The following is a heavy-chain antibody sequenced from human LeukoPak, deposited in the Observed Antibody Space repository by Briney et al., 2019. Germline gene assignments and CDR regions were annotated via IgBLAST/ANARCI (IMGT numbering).Heavy chain of an antibody. J-gene: IGHJ5*02. CDR2: INPIGGST. CDR3: ARDETVVTTVTTAVRWFDP. D-gene: IGHD4-17*01. CDR1: GYTFTSYY. Sequence: ASVKVSCKASGYTFTSYYMHWVRQAPGQGLQWMGIINPIGGSTSYAQKFQGRVTKTRDTSTSTAYMELSSLRSEDTAVYYCARDETVVTTVTTAVRWFDPWGQGTLVTVSS. V-gene: IGHV1-46*01.